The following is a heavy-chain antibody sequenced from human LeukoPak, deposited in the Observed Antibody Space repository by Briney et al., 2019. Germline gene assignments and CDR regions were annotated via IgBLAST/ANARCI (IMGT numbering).Heavy chain of an antibody. CDR3: STLTSRGLSDS. J-gene: IGHJ4*02. D-gene: IGHD1-20*01. Sequence: GGSLRLSCAASGFAFSSYAMSWVRQAPGKGLEWVGRIKSKADGETIDYAAPVKGRFTFSRDDSKNMLYLQMNSLKSEDTAVYYCSTLTSRGLSDSWGQGTLVTVSS. CDR1: GFAFSSYA. CDR2: IKSKADGETI. V-gene: IGHV3-15*01.